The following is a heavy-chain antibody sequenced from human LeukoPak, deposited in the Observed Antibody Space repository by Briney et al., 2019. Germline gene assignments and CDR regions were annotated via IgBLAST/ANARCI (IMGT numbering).Heavy chain of an antibody. J-gene: IGHJ4*02. CDR2: ISSSSGTI. D-gene: IGHD1-14*01. CDR3: AREVS. Sequence: GGSLRLSCAASGFTFSSYSMNWVRQAPGKGLEWVSYISSSSGTIYYADSVKGRFAISRDNAKNSLYLQMNSLRAEDTAVYYCAREVSWGQGTLVTVSS. V-gene: IGHV3-48*04. CDR1: GFTFSSYS.